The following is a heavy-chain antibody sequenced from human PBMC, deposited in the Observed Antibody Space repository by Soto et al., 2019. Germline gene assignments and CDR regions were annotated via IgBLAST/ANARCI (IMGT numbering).Heavy chain of an antibody. Sequence: ASVKVSCKASGYSFTDYHIHWVRQAPGQGLEWLGRINPKSGGTSTAQKFQGWVTMTTDTSISTASMALTRLTSDGTAIYYCARGDSTDCSDGVCSFFYNHDMDFWGQGTTVTVSS. CDR1: GYSFTDYH. D-gene: IGHD2-8*01. V-gene: IGHV1-2*04. CDR3: ARGDSTDCSDGVCSFFYNHDMDF. J-gene: IGHJ6*02. CDR2: INPKSGGT.